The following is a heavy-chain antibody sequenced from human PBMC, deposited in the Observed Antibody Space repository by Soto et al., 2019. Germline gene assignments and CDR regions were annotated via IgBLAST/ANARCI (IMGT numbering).Heavy chain of an antibody. CDR2: IYWSVET. Sequence: QITLKESGPTLVKPTQTLTLTCTFSGFSLTTSEEAVGWIRQPPGKALEWLALIYWSVETHYSPSLNSRLTVSKDTSKNQVILTVTNMDPVDTATYYCAHRKGGTFDYWGPGALVTVSS. J-gene: IGHJ4*02. V-gene: IGHV2-5*01. D-gene: IGHD1-26*01. CDR1: GFSLTTSEEA. CDR3: AHRKGGTFDY.